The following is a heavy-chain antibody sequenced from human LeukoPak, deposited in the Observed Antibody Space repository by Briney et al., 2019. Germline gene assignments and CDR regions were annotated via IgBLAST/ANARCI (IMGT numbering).Heavy chain of an antibody. J-gene: IGHJ4*02. CDR2: INAGNGNT. Sequence: ASVKVSCKASGYTFTSYAMHWVRQAPGQRLEWMGWINAGNGNTKYSQKFQGRVTITRDTSASTAYMELSSLRSEDTAVYYCARGRGYSGYDDYWGQGTLVTVSS. V-gene: IGHV1-3*01. D-gene: IGHD5-12*01. CDR1: GYTFTSYA. CDR3: ARGRGYSGYDDY.